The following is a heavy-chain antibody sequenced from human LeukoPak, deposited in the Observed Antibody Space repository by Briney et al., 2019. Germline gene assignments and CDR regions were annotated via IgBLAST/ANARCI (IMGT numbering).Heavy chain of an antibody. CDR3: AKAYSSSWYDLAPTLGY. CDR1: GFTFSSYG. Sequence: QTGGSLRLSCAASGFTFSSYGMHWVRQAPGKGLEWVAVISYDGSNKYYADSVKGRFTISRDNSKNTLYLQMNSLRAEDTAVYYCAKAYSSSWYDLAPTLGYWGQGTLVTVSS. D-gene: IGHD6-13*01. V-gene: IGHV3-30*18. CDR2: ISYDGSNK. J-gene: IGHJ4*02.